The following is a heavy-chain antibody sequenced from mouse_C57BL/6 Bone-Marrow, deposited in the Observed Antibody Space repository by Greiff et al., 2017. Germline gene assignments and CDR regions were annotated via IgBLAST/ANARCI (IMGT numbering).Heavy chain of an antibody. CDR3: ARCYYGSSYWYFDV. CDR2: IRNKANGYTT. V-gene: IGHV7-3*01. D-gene: IGHD1-1*01. Sequence: EVQVVESGGGLVQPGGSLSLSCAASGFSFTDYYMSWVRQPPGKALEWLGFIRNKANGYTTEDSASVKGRFTISRDNSQSILYLQMNALRAEDSAAYYCARCYYGSSYWYFDVWGTGTTVTVSS. J-gene: IGHJ1*03. CDR1: GFSFTDYY.